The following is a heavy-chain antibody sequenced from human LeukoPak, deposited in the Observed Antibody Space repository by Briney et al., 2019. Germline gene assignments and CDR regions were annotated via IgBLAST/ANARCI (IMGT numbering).Heavy chain of an antibody. CDR2: ISYDGSNK. CDR3: ARGRSDYYDSSGLIDY. J-gene: IGHJ4*02. CDR1: GFTFSNFA. Sequence: GGSLRLSCAASGFTFSNFAMSWVRQAPGKGLEWVAVISYDGSNKYYADSVKGRFTISRDNSKNTLYLQMNSLRAEDTAVYYCARGRSDYYDSSGLIDYWGQGTLVTVSS. D-gene: IGHD3-22*01. V-gene: IGHV3-30-3*01.